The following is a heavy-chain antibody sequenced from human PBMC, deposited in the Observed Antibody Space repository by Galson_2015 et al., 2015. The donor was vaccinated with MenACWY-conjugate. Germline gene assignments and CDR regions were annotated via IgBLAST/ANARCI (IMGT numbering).Heavy chain of an antibody. CDR1: GFTFSNFW. CDR2: IKQDGSEK. J-gene: IGHJ4*02. V-gene: IGHV3-7*01. Sequence: SLRLSCAASGFTFSNFWMSWVRQAPGKELGWVASIKQDGSEKYLVDSVKGRFTISRDNAENSLFLRMNSLRAEDTAVYYCTRERWVRGVFFDQWGQGTLVTVSS. D-gene: IGHD3-10*01. CDR3: TRERWVRGVFFDQ.